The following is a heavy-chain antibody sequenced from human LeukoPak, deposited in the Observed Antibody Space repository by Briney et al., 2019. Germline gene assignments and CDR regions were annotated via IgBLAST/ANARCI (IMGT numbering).Heavy chain of an antibody. CDR3: AREVGDTALNYFGIDV. CDR1: GFTVSTNY. J-gene: IGHJ6*02. V-gene: IGHV3-53*01. Sequence: PGGSLRLSCAATGFTVSTNYMSWVRQAPGKGLEWVSIIFSGGATYYADSVEGRFTISRENSKNTLYLHMTNLRVEDTAVYYCAREVGDTALNYFGIDVWGQGTTVIVS. D-gene: IGHD5-18*01. CDR2: IFSGGAT.